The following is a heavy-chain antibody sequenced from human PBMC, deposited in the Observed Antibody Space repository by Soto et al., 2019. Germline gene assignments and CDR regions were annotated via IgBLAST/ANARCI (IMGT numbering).Heavy chain of an antibody. CDR1: GFTLTTYA. CDR3: AKGTQPWLLLYWYFGL. V-gene: IGHV3-23*01. CDR2: ISGSGEYT. J-gene: IGHJ2*01. Sequence: EVQLLESGGGLAQPGGSLRLSCAASGFTLTTYAMTWVRQAPGKGLEWVSGISGSGEYTYYADSVKGRFTISRDTSENTLYLHPNSLRVEDTAVYSCAKGTQPWLLLYWYFGLWGRGALVTVSS. D-gene: IGHD6-19*01.